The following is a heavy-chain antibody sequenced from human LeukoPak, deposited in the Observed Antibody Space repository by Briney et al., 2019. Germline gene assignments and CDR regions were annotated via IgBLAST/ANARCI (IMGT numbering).Heavy chain of an antibody. J-gene: IGHJ4*02. CDR2: IYYGGTT. Sequence: SETLSLTCSVSGGSISAYYWSWIRQSPGKGLEWIGYIYYGGTTNYNPSLKSRVTISVDTSKNQFSLKLSSVTAADTAVYYCARVGDSSGYYSNWGQGTLVTVSS. CDR3: ARVGDSSGYYSN. V-gene: IGHV4-59*01. CDR1: GGSISAYY. D-gene: IGHD3-22*01.